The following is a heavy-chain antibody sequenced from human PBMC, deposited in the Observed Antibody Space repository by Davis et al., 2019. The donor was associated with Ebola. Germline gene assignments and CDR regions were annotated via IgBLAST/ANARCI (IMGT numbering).Heavy chain of an antibody. Sequence: LRLSCTVSGGSISSYHWSWIRQPPGKELEWIGYIYYSGSPYYNPSLKSRVSISVDTSKNQFSLKLSSVTAADTAVYYCARLTGGIYFHAFDIWGQGTMVTVSS. CDR3: ARLTGGIYFHAFDI. V-gene: IGHV4-59*08. D-gene: IGHD2/OR15-2a*01. CDR1: GGSISSYH. J-gene: IGHJ3*02. CDR2: IYYSGSP.